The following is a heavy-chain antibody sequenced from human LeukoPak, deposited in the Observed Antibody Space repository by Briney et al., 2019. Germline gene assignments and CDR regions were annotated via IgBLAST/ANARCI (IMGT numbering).Heavy chain of an antibody. CDR3: ARDIAPAGLFFDY. D-gene: IGHD6-13*01. V-gene: IGHV3-7*01. Sequence: GGSLGLSCAASGFTLGSYGMSWVGQAPGKGRGWGANIKYDGSEKDYVDSVKGRFTISRDNAKNSLYLQMNSLRAEDTAVYYCARDIAPAGLFFDYWGQGTLVTVSS. CDR1: GFTLGSYG. J-gene: IGHJ4*02. CDR2: IKYDGSEK.